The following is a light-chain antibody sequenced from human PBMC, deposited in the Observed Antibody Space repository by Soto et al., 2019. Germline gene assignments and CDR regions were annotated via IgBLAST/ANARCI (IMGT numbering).Light chain of an antibody. CDR2: GAS. V-gene: IGKV3-15*01. CDR1: QSVGTT. CDR3: QQYNNWPQT. Sequence: ETVMTQSPATLSVSPGERATLSCRASQSVGTTLAWYQQKPGQAPRLVIYGASSRATGIPARFSGSGSGTEFTLTISSLQSEDFAVYDCQQYNNWPQTFGQGTKVEIK. J-gene: IGKJ1*01.